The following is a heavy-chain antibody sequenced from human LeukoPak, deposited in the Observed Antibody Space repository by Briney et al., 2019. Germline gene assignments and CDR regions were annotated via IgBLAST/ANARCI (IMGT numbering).Heavy chain of an antibody. CDR1: GGSISSGGYS. CDR2: IYHSGST. Sequence: PSQTLSLTCAVSGGSISSGGYSWSWIRQPPGKGLEWIGYIYHSGSTYYNPSLKGRVTISVDRSKNQCSLKLSSVTAADPAVYYCARLTAMVSYYFDYWGQGTLVTVSS. CDR3: ARLTAMVSYYFDY. J-gene: IGHJ4*02. V-gene: IGHV4-30-2*01. D-gene: IGHD5-18*01.